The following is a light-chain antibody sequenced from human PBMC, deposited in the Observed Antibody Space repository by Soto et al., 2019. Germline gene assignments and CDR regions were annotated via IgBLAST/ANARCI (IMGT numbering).Light chain of an antibody. J-gene: IGLJ1*01. V-gene: IGLV2-14*01. CDR3: SSYTSSNTHMYV. Sequence: QSALTQPASVSGSPGQSITISCTGTSSDVGGHNYVSWYQHYPGKAPKLMIYEVTNRPSGVSDRFSGSKSGNTASLTISGLQPEDEADYYCSSYTSSNTHMYVLGIGTKVTVL. CDR1: SSDVGGHNY. CDR2: EVT.